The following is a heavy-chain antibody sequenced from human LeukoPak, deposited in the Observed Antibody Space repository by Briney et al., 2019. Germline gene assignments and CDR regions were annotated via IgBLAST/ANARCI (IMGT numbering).Heavy chain of an antibody. D-gene: IGHD5-18*01. CDR3: ARAGGYSRALQY. Sequence: PGGSLRLSCAASGFIFDDYGMTWVRQAPGKGLECVATIKQDGSEKYYVDSVKGRFTISRDNAKNSLYLQMNSLRGEDTAVYYCARAGGYSRALQYWGQGTPVTVSS. J-gene: IGHJ1*01. CDR2: IKQDGSEK. CDR1: GFIFDDYG. V-gene: IGHV3-7*01.